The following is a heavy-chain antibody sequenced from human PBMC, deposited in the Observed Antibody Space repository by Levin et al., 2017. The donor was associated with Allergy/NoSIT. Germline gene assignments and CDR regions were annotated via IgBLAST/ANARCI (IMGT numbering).Heavy chain of an antibody. Sequence: GGSLRLSCAASGFTFSSYAMSWVRQAPGKGLEWVSAISGSGGSTYYADSVKGRFTISRDNSKNTLYLQMNSLRAEDTAVYYCAKAPNIVVVPAAIRPSYYDYGMDGWGQGTTVTVSS. D-gene: IGHD2-2*02. CDR3: AKAPNIVVVPAAIRPSYYDYGMDG. J-gene: IGHJ6*02. V-gene: IGHV3-23*01. CDR1: GFTFSSYA. CDR2: ISGSGGST.